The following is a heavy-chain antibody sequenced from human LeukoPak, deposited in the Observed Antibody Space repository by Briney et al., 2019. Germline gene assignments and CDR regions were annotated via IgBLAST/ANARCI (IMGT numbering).Heavy chain of an antibody. J-gene: IGHJ4*02. CDR1: GYTFTSYD. CDR2: MNPKNGHT. D-gene: IGHD2-2*01. CDR3: ARNLMYCSSTTCYLDY. V-gene: IGHV1-8*01. Sequence: ASVKVSCKASGYTFTSYDINWVRQAHGQGLEWMGLMNPKNGHTVYAQRFQGRVTMTRDTSISTAYLELSSLRSEDTAVYYCARNLMYCSSTTCYLDYWGQGTLVTVSS.